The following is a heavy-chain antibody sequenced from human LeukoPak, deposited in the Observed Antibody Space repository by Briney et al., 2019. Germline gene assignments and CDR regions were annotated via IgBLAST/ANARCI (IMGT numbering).Heavy chain of an antibody. CDR2: ICITSTNI. CDR3: ARGQRGEVATFDY. Sequence: GGSPRLSSAPSRVTFSSYSMNWGPDAPRKGLEWVSPICITSTNIHSADSLKGGFTISRDNARRSLYLQMNSMRVEDTAGYYWARGQRGEVATFDYWGQGTLVTVSS. V-gene: IGHV3-21*01. D-gene: IGHD3-16*01. CDR1: RVTFSSYS. J-gene: IGHJ4*02.